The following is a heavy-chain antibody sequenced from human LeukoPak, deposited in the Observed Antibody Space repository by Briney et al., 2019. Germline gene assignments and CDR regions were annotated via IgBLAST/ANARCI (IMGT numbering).Heavy chain of an antibody. V-gene: IGHV3-23*01. D-gene: IGHD4-17*01. CDR1: GFTFSSYA. CDR3: AQGNGDYVGPFGY. J-gene: IGHJ4*02. Sequence: GVSLTLSCALSGFTFSSYAMSCVRQAPGKGLECGSTIGGSGGNTLYAESVKARYTLPRDNSKNTLHLQIKPLRAGHAPIYSCAQGNGDYVGPFGYWGQGTLVTVSS. CDR2: IGGSGGNT.